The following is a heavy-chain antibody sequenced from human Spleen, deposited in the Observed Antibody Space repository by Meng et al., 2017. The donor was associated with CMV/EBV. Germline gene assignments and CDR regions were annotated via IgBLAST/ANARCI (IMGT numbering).Heavy chain of an antibody. Sequence: QVQLQQWGAGLLKPSETLSLTFAVYGGSFSGYYWSWIRQPPGKGLEWIGEINHSGSTNYNPSLKSRVTISVDTSKNQFSLKLSSVTAADTAVYYCAREGDGDYEGYWYFDLWGRGTLVTVSS. V-gene: IGHV4-34*01. CDR3: AREGDGDYEGYWYFDL. CDR2: INHSGST. CDR1: GGSFSGYY. J-gene: IGHJ2*01. D-gene: IGHD4-17*01.